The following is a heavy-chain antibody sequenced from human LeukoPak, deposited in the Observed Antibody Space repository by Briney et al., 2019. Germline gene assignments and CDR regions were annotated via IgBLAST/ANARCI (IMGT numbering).Heavy chain of an antibody. CDR1: GFTFSSYA. CDR3: AKDVTARGEHFFDY. Sequence: GGSLRLSCTASGFTFSSYAINWVRQAPGKGLEWVSAITGSGGSTYYADSVKGRFTISRDNSKNTLYLQVNSLRAADTAVYYCAKDVTARGEHFFDYWGQGTLVTVSS. J-gene: IGHJ4*02. D-gene: IGHD2-21*01. CDR2: ITGSGGST. V-gene: IGHV3-23*01.